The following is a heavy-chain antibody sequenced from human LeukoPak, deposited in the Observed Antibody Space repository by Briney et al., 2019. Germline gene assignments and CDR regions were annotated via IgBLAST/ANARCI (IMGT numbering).Heavy chain of an antibody. J-gene: IGHJ6*03. V-gene: IGHV1-2*02. CDR3: ARGVRYFDWLSPTHDYYYYYMDV. Sequence: ASVKVSCKASGYTFTGYYMHWVRQAPGQGLEWMGWINPNSGGTNYAQKFQGRVTMTRDTSISTAYMELSRLRSEDTAVYYCARGVRYFDWLSPTHDYYYYYMDVWGKGTTVTISS. CDR2: INPNSGGT. CDR1: GYTFTGYY. D-gene: IGHD3-9*01.